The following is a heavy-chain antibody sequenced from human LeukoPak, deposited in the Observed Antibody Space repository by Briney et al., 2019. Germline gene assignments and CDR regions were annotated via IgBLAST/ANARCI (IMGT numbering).Heavy chain of an antibody. V-gene: IGHV4-59*01. Sequence: SETLSLTCTVSGGSISSYYWSWIRQPPGKGLEWIGYIYYSGSTNYNPSLKSRVTISVDTSKNQFSLKLSSVTAADTAVYYCARDVGRVAVASLTLDYWGQGTLVTVSS. J-gene: IGHJ4*02. CDR3: ARDVGRVAVASLTLDY. D-gene: IGHD6-19*01. CDR2: IYYSGST. CDR1: GGSISSYY.